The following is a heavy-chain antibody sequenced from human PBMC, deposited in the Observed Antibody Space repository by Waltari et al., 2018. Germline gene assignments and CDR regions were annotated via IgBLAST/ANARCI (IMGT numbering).Heavy chain of an antibody. V-gene: IGHV1-69*04. J-gene: IGHJ3*02. CDR2: IIPILGMA. Sequence: QVQLVQSGAEVRKPGSSAKVSCKASVGTFNTYPLSWVRQAPGQGLEWMGRIIPILGMANYAQKFQGRVTSTADKSTSTAYMELSSLRSEDTAIYYCARDEGQLERRDGAFDIWGQGTMVTVSS. D-gene: IGHD1-1*01. CDR3: ARDEGQLERRDGAFDI. CDR1: VGTFNTYP.